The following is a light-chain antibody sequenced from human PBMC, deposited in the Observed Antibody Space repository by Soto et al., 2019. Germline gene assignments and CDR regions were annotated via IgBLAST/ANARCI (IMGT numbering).Light chain of an antibody. V-gene: IGKV3-20*01. CDR1: QTINNKY. CDR3: QLYNGLPWT. J-gene: IGKJ1*01. CDR2: GVS. Sequence: EIVLTQSPGTLSLSPGERATLSCRASQTINNKYLAWYQQEPGQAPRLLIHGVSIRATGIPDRFSGSGSGTDFTLTISRLEHEDFAVYYCQLYNGLPWTFGQGTKVEIK.